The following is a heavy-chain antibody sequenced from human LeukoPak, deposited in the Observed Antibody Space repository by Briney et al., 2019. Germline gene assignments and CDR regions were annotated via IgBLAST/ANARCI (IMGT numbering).Heavy chain of an antibody. V-gene: IGHV4-59*08. CDR1: GVSISSYH. D-gene: IGHD5-18*01. CDR3: ARRSTASAFDI. J-gene: IGHJ3*02. CDR2: FFNSGAT. Sequence: SETLSLTCTVSGVSISSYHWSWIRQPPGEGLEWIGYFFNSGATTYSPSLKSRVTISVDTSMNRFSLRLTSVTAADTAVYYCARRSTASAFDIWGQGTMVTVSS.